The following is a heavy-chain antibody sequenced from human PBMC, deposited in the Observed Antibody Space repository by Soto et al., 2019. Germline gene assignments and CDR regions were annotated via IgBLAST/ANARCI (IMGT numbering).Heavy chain of an antibody. V-gene: IGHV5-51*01. Sequence: GESLKISCKGSGYSFTSYWIGWVRQMPGKGLEWMGIIYPGDSDTRYSPSFQGQVTISADKSISTAYLQWSSLKASDTAMYYCARRAHIVATFYYYGMDVWGQWTTVTVSS. CDR3: ARRAHIVATFYYYGMDV. J-gene: IGHJ6*02. CDR1: GYSFTSYW. CDR2: IYPGDSDT. D-gene: IGHD5-12*01.